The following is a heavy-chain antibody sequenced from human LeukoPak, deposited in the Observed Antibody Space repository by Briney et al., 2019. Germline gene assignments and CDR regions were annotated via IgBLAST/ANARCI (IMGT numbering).Heavy chain of an antibody. CDR3: ARHPQRGLGVTPSGPYYYAMDV. V-gene: IGHV4-39*01. CDR1: GGSISSSSYY. Sequence: PSETLSLIYTVSGGSISSSSYYWAWIRQPPGKGLEWIGSIYYSGSTYYNPSHTSRVTISVDTSENQFFLKLSSVSAADTAVFYCARHPQRGLGVTPSGPYYYAMDVWGQGTTVTVSS. J-gene: IGHJ6*02. CDR2: IYYSGST. D-gene: IGHD2-21*02.